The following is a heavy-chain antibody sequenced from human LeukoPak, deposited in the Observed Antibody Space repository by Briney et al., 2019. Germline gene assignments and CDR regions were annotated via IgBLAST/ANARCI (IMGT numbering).Heavy chain of an antibody. CDR3: ARDYYDSSGFLGNDY. J-gene: IGHJ4*02. V-gene: IGHV1-18*01. Sequence: ASVKVSRKASGYTFTSYGISWVRQAPGQGLEWMGWISAYDGNTNYAQKLQGRVTMTTDTSTSTAYMELRSLRSDDTAVYYCARDYYDSSGFLGNDYWGQGTLVTVSS. D-gene: IGHD3-22*01. CDR2: ISAYDGNT. CDR1: GYTFTSYG.